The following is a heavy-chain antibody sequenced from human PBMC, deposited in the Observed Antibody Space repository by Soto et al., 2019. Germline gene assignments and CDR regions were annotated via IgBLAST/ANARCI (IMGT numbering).Heavy chain of an antibody. V-gene: IGHV4-31*03. D-gene: IGHD3-16*02. CDR1: GGSISSGGYY. CDR2: IYYSGST. CDR3: ARVPYESPNYDYIWGSYRRDWYFDL. J-gene: IGHJ2*01. Sequence: QVQLQESGPGLVKPSQTLSLTCTVSGGSISSGGYYWSWIRQHPGKGLEWIGYIYYSGSTYYNPSLKSRVTISADTSKNQFSQKLSSVTAADTAVYYCARVPYESPNYDYIWGSYRRDWYFDLWGRGTLVTVSS.